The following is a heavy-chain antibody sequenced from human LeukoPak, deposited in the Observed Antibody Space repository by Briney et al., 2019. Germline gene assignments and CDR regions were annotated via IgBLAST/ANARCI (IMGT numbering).Heavy chain of an antibody. Sequence: GGSLRLSCAASGFPVSNNYMSWVRQAPGKGLEWVSVIHSGGATYYADFVKGRFTISRDNSKNTLYLQMNTLRAEDTAVYYCARGRGYGAYDWNDYWGQGTLVTVSS. J-gene: IGHJ4*02. CDR3: ARGRGYGAYDWNDY. CDR2: IHSGGAT. V-gene: IGHV3-53*01. D-gene: IGHD5-12*01. CDR1: GFPVSNNY.